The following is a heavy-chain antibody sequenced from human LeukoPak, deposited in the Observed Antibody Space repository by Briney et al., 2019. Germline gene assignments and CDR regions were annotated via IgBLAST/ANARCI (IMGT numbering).Heavy chain of an antibody. J-gene: IGHJ6*02. CDR2: VYYSGTP. D-gene: IGHD6-13*01. Sequence: SETLSLTCTVSGGSISGTYYYWGWIRQPPGKGLEWIVSVYYSGTPYYNPSLKSRVTISVDTSKNQFSLKLSSVTAADTAVYYCASPLVQYSSSSYYYYGMDVWGQGTTVTVSS. CDR1: GGSISGTYYY. CDR3: ASPLVQYSSSSYYYYGMDV. V-gene: IGHV4-39*01.